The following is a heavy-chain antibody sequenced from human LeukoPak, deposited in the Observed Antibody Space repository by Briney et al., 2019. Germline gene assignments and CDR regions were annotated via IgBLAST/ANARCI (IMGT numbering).Heavy chain of an antibody. D-gene: IGHD2-2*02. V-gene: IGHV1-69*06. J-gene: IGHJ4*02. CDR3: AILGYCSSTSCYNP. Sequence: RXXPGXXLEWMGGIIPIFGTANYAQKFQGRVTITADKSTSTAYMELSSLRSEDTAVYYCAILGYCSSTSCYNPWGQGTLVTVSS. CDR2: IIPIFGTA.